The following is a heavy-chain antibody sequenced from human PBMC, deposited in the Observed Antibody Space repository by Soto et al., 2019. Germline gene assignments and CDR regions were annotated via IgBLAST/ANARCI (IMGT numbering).Heavy chain of an antibody. CDR1: GFTFSSYS. J-gene: IGHJ4*02. Sequence: EVQLVESGGGLVKPGGSLRLSCAASGFTFSSYSMNWVRQAPGKGLEWVSSISSGNSYIYYADSVKGRFTISRDNTKNSPYLQMNSLRAEDTAVYYGARAEKSYRDFDYWGQGTLVTVSS. CDR2: ISSGNSYI. CDR3: ARAEKSYRDFDY. D-gene: IGHD3-16*02. V-gene: IGHV3-21*01.